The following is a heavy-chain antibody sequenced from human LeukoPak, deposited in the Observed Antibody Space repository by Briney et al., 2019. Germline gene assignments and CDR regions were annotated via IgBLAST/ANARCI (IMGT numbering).Heavy chain of an antibody. D-gene: IGHD1-1*01. CDR3: ARWSNWKDLDY. CDR1: GGSFSGYY. V-gene: IGHV4-34*01. Sequence: PSETLSLTCAVYGGSFSGYYWSWIRQPPGKGLEWIGEINHSGSTNYNPSLKSRVTISVDTSKNQFSLKLSSVTAADTAVYYCARWSNWKDLDYWGQETLVTVSS. J-gene: IGHJ4*02. CDR2: INHSGST.